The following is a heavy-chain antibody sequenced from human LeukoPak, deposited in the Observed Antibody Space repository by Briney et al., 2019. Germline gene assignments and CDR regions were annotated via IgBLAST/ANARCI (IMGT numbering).Heavy chain of an antibody. Sequence: PSETLSLTCAVYGGSFSGYYWSWIRQPPGKGLEWIGEINHSGSTNYNPSLKRRVTISVDTSKNQFSLKLNSVTAADTAVYYCARGAPKEIQLWLRLRGVAFDIWGQGTMVTVSS. J-gene: IGHJ3*02. V-gene: IGHV4-34*01. D-gene: IGHD5-18*01. CDR2: INHSGST. CDR3: ARGAPKEIQLWLRLRGVAFDI. CDR1: GGSFSGYY.